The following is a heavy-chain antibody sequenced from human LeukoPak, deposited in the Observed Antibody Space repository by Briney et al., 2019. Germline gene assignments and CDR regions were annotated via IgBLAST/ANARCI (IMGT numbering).Heavy chain of an antibody. CDR2: IYYSGST. D-gene: IGHD6-13*01. CDR1: GGSISSYY. V-gene: IGHV4-59*01. J-gene: IGHJ4*02. Sequence: PSETLSLTCNVSGGSISSYYWSWIRQPPGKGLEWIGYIYYSGSTNYNPSLKSRVTISVDTSKNQFSLKLSSVTAADTAVYYCARVFSSSWYHPFDYWGQGTLVTVSS. CDR3: ARVFSSSWYHPFDY.